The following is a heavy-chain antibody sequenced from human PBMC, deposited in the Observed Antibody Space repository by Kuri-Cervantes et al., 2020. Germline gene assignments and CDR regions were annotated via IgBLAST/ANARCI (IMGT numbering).Heavy chain of an antibody. V-gene: IGHV4-4*07. CDR2: IYTSGST. CDR1: GGSISSYY. CDR3: ARHSHRIAVAGTGFDY. J-gene: IGHJ4*02. Sequence: SETLSLTCTVSGGSISSYYWSWIRQPAGKGLEWIGRIYTSGSTNYNPSLKSRVTISVDTSKNQFSLKLSSVTAADTAVYYCARHSHRIAVAGTGFDYWGQGTLVTVSS. D-gene: IGHD6-19*01.